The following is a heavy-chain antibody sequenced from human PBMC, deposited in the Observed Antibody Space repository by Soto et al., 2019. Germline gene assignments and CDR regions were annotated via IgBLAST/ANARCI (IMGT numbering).Heavy chain of an antibody. Sequence: ASVKVSCKASGYTFSSYAMHWVRQAPGQRLEWMGRINAGTANTKYSQKFQGRVTISRDTPATTAYMELSSLRSEDTAVYFCARDRCPDGICYTGHRDYWGQGTLVTVAS. J-gene: IGHJ4*02. CDR1: GYTFSSYA. CDR3: ARDRCPDGICYTGHRDY. CDR2: INAGTANT. D-gene: IGHD2-8*01. V-gene: IGHV1-3*01.